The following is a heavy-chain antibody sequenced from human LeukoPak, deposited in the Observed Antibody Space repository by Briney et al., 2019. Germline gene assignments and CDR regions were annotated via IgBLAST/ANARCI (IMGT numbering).Heavy chain of an antibody. CDR2: IYYSGST. D-gene: IGHD6-13*01. CDR1: GGSISSGDYY. Sequence: SETLSLTCTVSGGSISSGDYYWSWIRQPPGKGLEWIGYIYYSGSTYYNPSLKSRVTISVDTSENQFSLKLSSVTAADTAVYYCARRIAAAGTDYFDYWGQGTLVTVSS. CDR3: ARRIAAAGTDYFDY. V-gene: IGHV4-30-4*01. J-gene: IGHJ4*02.